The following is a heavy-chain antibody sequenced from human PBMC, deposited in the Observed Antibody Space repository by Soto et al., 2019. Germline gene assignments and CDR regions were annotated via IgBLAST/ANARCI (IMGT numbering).Heavy chain of an antibody. Sequence: GGSLRLSCVASGSTLSSNLMSWVRQAPGKGLEWVAKTKQAGRETTYVDSVHGRFTISRDHGKNSLYLQLNIPRAARTAVSYRAGGRGSGYSFDCWGQGTLVTVSS. J-gene: IGHJ4*02. CDR3: AGGRGSGYSFDC. V-gene: IGHV3-7*03. CDR2: TKQAGRET. CDR1: GSTLSSNL. D-gene: IGHD3-22*01.